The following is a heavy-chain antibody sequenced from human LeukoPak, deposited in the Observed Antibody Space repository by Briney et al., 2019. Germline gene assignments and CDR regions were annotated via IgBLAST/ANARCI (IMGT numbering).Heavy chain of an antibody. D-gene: IGHD6-6*01. CDR1: GYSFTSYW. J-gene: IGHJ4*02. V-gene: IGHV5-51*01. CDR2: IYPGDSDT. Sequence: GESLKISCKGSGYSFTSYWIGWVRQMPGKGLEWMGIIYPGDSDTRYSPSFQGQVTISAAKSISTASPQWSSLKASDSAMYYCARRSRIATRPFDYWGQGTLVTVSS. CDR3: ARRSRIATRPFDY.